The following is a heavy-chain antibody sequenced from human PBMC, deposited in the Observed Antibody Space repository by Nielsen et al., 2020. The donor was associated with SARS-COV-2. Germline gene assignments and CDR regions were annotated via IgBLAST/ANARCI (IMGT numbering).Heavy chain of an antibody. CDR3: ARARVTDWFDP. CDR1: GGSISSGGYY. D-gene: IGHD2-21*02. J-gene: IGHJ5*02. Sequence: SETLSLTCTVSGGSISSGGYYWSWIRQHPGKGLEWIGYIYYSGSTYYNPSLKSRVTISVDTSKNQFSLKLSSVTAADTAAYYCARARVTDWFDPWGQGTLVTVSS. V-gene: IGHV4-31*03. CDR2: IYYSGST.